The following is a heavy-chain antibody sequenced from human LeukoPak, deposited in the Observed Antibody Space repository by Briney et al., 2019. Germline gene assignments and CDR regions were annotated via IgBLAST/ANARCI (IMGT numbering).Heavy chain of an antibody. V-gene: IGHV4-61*01. CDR2: IYYSGST. CDR1: GGSVSSGSCY. J-gene: IGHJ4*02. CDR3: ARDSPGGSSGWYCLDY. Sequence: PSETLSLTCTVSGGSVSSGSCYWSWIRQPPGKGLEWIGYIYYSGSTNYNPSLKSRVTISVDTSKNQFSLKLSSVTAADTAVYYCARDSPGGSSGWYCLDYWGQGTLVTVSS. D-gene: IGHD6-19*01.